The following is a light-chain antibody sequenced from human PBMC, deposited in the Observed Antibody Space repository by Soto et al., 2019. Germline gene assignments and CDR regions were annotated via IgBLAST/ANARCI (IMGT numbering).Light chain of an antibody. CDR3: QQRSSWPIT. Sequence: EIVLTQSPGTLSLSPGERATLSCRASQSISRYSAWYQQKPGQAPRLLIYDASSRATGVPARFSGSGFGTDFTLTISRLEPEDFAVYYCQQRSSWPITFGQGTRLEIK. V-gene: IGKV3-11*01. CDR2: DAS. J-gene: IGKJ5*01. CDR1: QSISRY.